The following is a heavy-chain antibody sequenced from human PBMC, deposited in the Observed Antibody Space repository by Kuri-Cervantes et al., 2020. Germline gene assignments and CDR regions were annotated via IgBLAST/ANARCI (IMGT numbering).Heavy chain of an antibody. J-gene: IGHJ4*02. V-gene: IGHV3-23*01. CDR1: GFTFSKYA. Sequence: GESLKISCVASGFTFSKYAMIWVRQAPGKGLEAFSSISGSGDDTYYSDSVKGRFTISRDNFKNTMYLQMNSLRAEDTAVYYCARVKQLVNYFYFDYWGQGTLVTVSS. CDR3: ARVKQLVNYFYFDY. D-gene: IGHD6-13*01. CDR2: ISGSGDDT.